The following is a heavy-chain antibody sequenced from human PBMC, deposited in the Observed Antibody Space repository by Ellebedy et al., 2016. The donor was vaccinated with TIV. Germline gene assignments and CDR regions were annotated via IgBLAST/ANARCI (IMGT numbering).Heavy chain of an antibody. CDR1: GFSFSSYS. CDR3: ARSGEHDS. D-gene: IGHD1-26*01. Sequence: PGGSLRLSCAASGFSFSSYSMNWVRQAPGKGLEWGSSISSTGYYIYYADSVKGRFPISRDDARNSLFLQMNSLRAEDTAVYYCARSGEHDSWGQGTLVTVSS. CDR2: ISSTGYYI. J-gene: IGHJ4*02. V-gene: IGHV3-21*01.